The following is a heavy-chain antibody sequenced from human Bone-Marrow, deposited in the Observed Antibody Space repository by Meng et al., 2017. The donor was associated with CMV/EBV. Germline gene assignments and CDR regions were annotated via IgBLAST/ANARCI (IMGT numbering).Heavy chain of an antibody. CDR1: GGTFSSYA. J-gene: IGHJ6*02. V-gene: IGHV1-69*05. Sequence: SVKVSCKASGGTFSSYAISWVRQAPGQGLEWMGGIIPIFGTANYAQKLQGRVTMTTDTSTSTAYMELRSLRSDDTAVYYCARGNDYGEPYYYYGMDVWGQGTTVTVSS. CDR3: ARGNDYGEPYYYYGMDV. D-gene: IGHD4-17*01. CDR2: IIPIFGTA.